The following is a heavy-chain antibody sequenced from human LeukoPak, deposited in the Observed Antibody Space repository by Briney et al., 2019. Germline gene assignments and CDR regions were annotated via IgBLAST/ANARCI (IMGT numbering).Heavy chain of an antibody. CDR3: ARTGDFWSGYFAFDI. CDR2: ISSSSSYI. J-gene: IGHJ3*02. D-gene: IGHD3-3*01. V-gene: IGHV3-21*01. Sequence: GGSLRLSCAASGFTFSSYSMNWVRQAPGEGLEWVSSISSSSSYIYYADSVKGRFTISRDNAKNSLYLQMNSLRAEDTAVYYCARTGDFWSGYFAFDIWGQGTMVTVSS. CDR1: GFTFSSYS.